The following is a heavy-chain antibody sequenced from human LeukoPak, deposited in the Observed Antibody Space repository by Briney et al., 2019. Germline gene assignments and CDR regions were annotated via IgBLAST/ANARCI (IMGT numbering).Heavy chain of an antibody. V-gene: IGHV1-2*02. CDR2: INFNSGDT. CDR3: AREASKYHDY. D-gene: IGHD2-2*01. Sequence: ASVKVSCKASGYTFTGYYLHWVRQAPGQGLEWMGWINFNSGDTRYAQEFQGRVTITRDTSITTAYMELSGLRPDDTAVYYCAREASKYHDYWGQGTLVTVSS. CDR1: GYTFTGYY. J-gene: IGHJ4*02.